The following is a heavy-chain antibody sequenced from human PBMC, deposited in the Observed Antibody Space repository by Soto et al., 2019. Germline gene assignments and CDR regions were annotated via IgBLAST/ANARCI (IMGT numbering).Heavy chain of an antibody. V-gene: IGHV1-24*01. D-gene: IGHD2-15*01. CDR3: ATDLRVVAARDAFDI. CDR2: FDPEDGET. J-gene: IGHJ3*02. Sequence: ASVKVSCKVSGYTLTELSMHWVRQAPGKGLEWMGGFDPEDGETIYAQKFQGRVTMTEDTSTDTAYMELSSLRSEDTGVYYCATDLRVVAARDAFDIWGQGTMVTVSS. CDR1: GYTLTELS.